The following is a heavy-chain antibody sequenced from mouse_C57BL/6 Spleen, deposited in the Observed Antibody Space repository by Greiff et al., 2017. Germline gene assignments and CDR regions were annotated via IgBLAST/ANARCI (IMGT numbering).Heavy chain of an antibody. J-gene: IGHJ2*01. CDR1: GYTFTGYW. D-gene: IGHD1-1*01. CDR3: ARFTVVATEVCYFDY. CDR2: ILPGSGST. Sequence: QVQLQQSGAELMKPGASVKLSCKATGYTFTGYWIEWVKQRPGHGLEWIGEILPGSGSTNYNEKFKGKTTFTADTSSNTAYMQLSSLTTEDSAIYYCARFTVVATEVCYFDYWGQGTTLTVSS. V-gene: IGHV1-9*01.